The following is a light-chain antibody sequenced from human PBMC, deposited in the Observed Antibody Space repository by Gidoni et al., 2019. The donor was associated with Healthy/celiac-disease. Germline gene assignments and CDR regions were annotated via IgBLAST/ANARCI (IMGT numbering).Light chain of an antibody. CDR2: GAS. CDR3: QQYGSSPDT. CDR1: QSVSSSY. J-gene: IGKJ2*01. Sequence: EIVLTPSPATLSLSPGERATLSCRARQSVSSSYLAWYQQNPGQAPRLLIYGASSRATGIPDRFSGSGSGTDFTLTISRLEPEDFAVYYCQQYGSSPDTFGQGTKLEIK. V-gene: IGKV3-20*01.